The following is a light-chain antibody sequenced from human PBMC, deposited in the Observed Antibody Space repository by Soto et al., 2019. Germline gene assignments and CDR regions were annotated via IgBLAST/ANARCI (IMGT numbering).Light chain of an antibody. V-gene: IGKV3-20*01. CDR2: GAS. Sequence: EIVLTQSPGTLSLSPGERATLSCRASQSVSSYLAWYQQKPVQAPRLLIYGASSRATGIPDRFSGSGSGTLFTLTISRLDPDDFAVYYCQQYGSSPRTFGPGTKVDIK. CDR1: QSVSSY. CDR3: QQYGSSPRT. J-gene: IGKJ3*01.